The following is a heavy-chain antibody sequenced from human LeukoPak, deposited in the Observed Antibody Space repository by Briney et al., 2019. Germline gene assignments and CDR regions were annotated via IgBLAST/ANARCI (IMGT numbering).Heavy chain of an antibody. CDR1: GYTFTGYY. Sequence: ASVKVSCKASGYTFTGYYMHWVRQAPGQGLEWMGWINPNSGGTNYAQRLQGRVTMTRDTSTSTVYMELSSLRSEDTAVYYCARDVRDSSGYYYGFPPYYFDYWGQGTLVTVSS. V-gene: IGHV1-2*02. D-gene: IGHD3-22*01. CDR2: INPNSGGT. J-gene: IGHJ4*02. CDR3: ARDVRDSSGYYYGFPPYYFDY.